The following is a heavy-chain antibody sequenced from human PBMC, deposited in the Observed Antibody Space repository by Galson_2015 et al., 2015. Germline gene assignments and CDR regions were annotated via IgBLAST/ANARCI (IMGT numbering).Heavy chain of an antibody. Sequence: SVKVSCKASGGTFSNYDISWVRQAPGQGLEWMGGITPLFGTAKYAQNFQGRVTITADKSANTAYMEMSSLRSEDTAVYYCARASQDCTISTCPYTYWGQGSLVTVS. J-gene: IGHJ4*01. CDR3: ARASQDCTISTCPYTY. CDR2: ITPLFGTA. V-gene: IGHV1-69*06. CDR1: GGTFSNYD. D-gene: IGHD2-8*01.